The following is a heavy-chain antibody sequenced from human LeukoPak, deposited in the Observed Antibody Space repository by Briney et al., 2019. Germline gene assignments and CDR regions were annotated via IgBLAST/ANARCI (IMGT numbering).Heavy chain of an antibody. J-gene: IGHJ4*02. V-gene: IGHV3-23*01. CDR2: ISGSGIST. Sequence: GGSLRLSCAAAGFTFSAYGMNWVGQAPGKGLEWASGISGSGISTYYADSVKGRFTISRDNSKNTLYLQMNSLRAEDTAVYYCAKDSRGYQDYFDYWGQGTLVTVSS. D-gene: IGHD3-22*01. CDR1: GFTFSAYG. CDR3: AKDSRGYQDYFDY.